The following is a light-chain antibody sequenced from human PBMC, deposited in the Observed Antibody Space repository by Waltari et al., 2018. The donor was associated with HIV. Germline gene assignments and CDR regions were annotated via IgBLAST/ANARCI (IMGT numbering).Light chain of an antibody. V-gene: IGKV1-33*01. CDR1: QDIKKH. CDR3: KQSANLWT. J-gene: IGKJ1*01. Sequence: DIQVTQSPSSLSSYVGDRFTITCQASQDIKKHLHWYQQKPGKATKVIITEASNLEAGGASRFSGGGSGTDFTLTINSLPPEEVVTYYCKQSANLWTFGPGTKVEIK. CDR2: EAS.